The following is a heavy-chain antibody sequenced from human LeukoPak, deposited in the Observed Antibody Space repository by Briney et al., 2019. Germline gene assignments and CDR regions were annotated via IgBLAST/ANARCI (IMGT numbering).Heavy chain of an antibody. Sequence: PSETLSLTCTVSSGSISNYYWSWIRQPPGKGLEWIGYIYDSGSTNYNPSLKSRVTISVDTSKNQFSLKLSSVTAADTAVYYCAGHCSSSSCYGLDYWGQGTLVTVSS. CDR2: IYDSGST. V-gene: IGHV4-59*01. J-gene: IGHJ4*02. D-gene: IGHD2-2*01. CDR3: AGHCSSSSCYGLDY. CDR1: SGSISNYY.